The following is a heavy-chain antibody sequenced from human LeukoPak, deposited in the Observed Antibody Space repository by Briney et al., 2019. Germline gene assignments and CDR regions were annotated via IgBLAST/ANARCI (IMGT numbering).Heavy chain of an antibody. D-gene: IGHD2-2*01. CDR3: ARGSVNYCSSTSCSGAFDI. Sequence: SETLSLTCAVYGGSFSGYSWSSIRQPPGKGLEWIGEINHSGSTNYNPSLKSRVTISVETSKNQFYLKLSSVTAADTAVYYCARGSVNYCSSTSCSGAFDIWGQGTMVTVSS. V-gene: IGHV4-34*01. CDR2: INHSGST. J-gene: IGHJ3*02. CDR1: GGSFSGYS.